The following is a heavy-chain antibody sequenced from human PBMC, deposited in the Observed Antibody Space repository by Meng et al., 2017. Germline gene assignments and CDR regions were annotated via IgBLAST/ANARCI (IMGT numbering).Heavy chain of an antibody. CDR1: GFTFSSYA. CDR2: ISYDGSNK. Sequence: ATSGFTFSSYAMHWVRQAPGKGLEWVAVISYDGSNKYYADSVKGRFTISRDNSKNTLYLQMNSLRVEDTAVYYCASMGYWGQGTLVTVSS. CDR3: ASMGY. J-gene: IGHJ4*02. D-gene: IGHD3-10*01. V-gene: IGHV3-30*01.